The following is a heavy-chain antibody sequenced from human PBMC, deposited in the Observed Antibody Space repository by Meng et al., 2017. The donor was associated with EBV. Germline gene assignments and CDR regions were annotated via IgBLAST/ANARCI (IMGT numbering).Heavy chain of an antibody. V-gene: IGHV1-69*01. Sequence: QGQVGAAGAEVKRPGCSVKISCKTTGGTFRSDAVSWVRQGPVQGLEWLGGLIPMSGAPHYAQKFQDRVTITADEYTRTHYMELSSLRSDDTAMYYGASESGRGFTPDFWGQGTLVTVSS. CDR3: ASESGRGFTPDF. CDR2: LIPMSGAP. CDR1: GGTFRSDA. D-gene: IGHD3-10*01. J-gene: IGHJ4*02.